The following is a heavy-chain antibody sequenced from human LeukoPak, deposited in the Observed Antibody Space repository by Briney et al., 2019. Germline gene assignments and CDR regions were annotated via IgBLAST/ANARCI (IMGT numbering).Heavy chain of an antibody. Sequence: ASVKVSCKASGYTFTSYYMHWVRQAPGQGLEWMGIINPSGGSTRYAQKFQGRVTMTRDTSTSTVYMELSSLRSDDTAVYYCARGPYMVRGVTSEKYYFDYWGQGTLVTVSS. V-gene: IGHV1-46*01. J-gene: IGHJ4*02. CDR2: INPSGGST. CDR3: ARGPYMVRGVTSEKYYFDY. D-gene: IGHD3-10*01. CDR1: GYTFTSYY.